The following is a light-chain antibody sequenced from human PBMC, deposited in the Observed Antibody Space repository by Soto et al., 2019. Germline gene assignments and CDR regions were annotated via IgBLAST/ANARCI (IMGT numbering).Light chain of an antibody. CDR3: ASWDDSQSGFGL. CDR1: STDFVSYNR. CDR2: EAS. V-gene: IGLV2-18*01. Sequence: QSALTQPPSVSGSPGQSVTISCTGTSTDFVSYNRVSWYQQPPGTAPKLIIYEASNRPSGVPDRFSGSKSGNTASLTISGLQAADEADYYCASWDDSQSGFGLFGGGTKLTVL. J-gene: IGLJ3*02.